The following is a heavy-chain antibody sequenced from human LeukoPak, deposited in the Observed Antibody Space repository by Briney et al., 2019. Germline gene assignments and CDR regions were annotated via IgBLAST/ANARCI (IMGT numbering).Heavy chain of an antibody. D-gene: IGHD1-26*01. V-gene: IGHV4-59*08. Sequence: SETLSLTCTVSGGSISSYCWSWIRQPPGKGLEWIGYIHYSGSTNYNPSPKSRVTISVDTSKNQFSLKLSSVTAADTAVYYCARLVGATTPLDIWGQGAMVTVSS. CDR1: GGSISSYC. J-gene: IGHJ3*02. CDR3: ARLVGATTPLDI. CDR2: IHYSGST.